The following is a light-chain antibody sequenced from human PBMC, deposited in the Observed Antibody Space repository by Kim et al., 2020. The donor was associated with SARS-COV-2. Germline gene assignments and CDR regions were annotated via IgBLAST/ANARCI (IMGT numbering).Light chain of an antibody. Sequence: KTVPISCTRSSGSIDDNYVQWYQQRPGGVPTAVIYEDDQRPSGVSDRFSGSIDNSSNSASLTISGLKTEDEADYYCQSYNRSNVVFGGGTKVTVL. J-gene: IGLJ2*01. CDR2: EDD. V-gene: IGLV6-57*03. CDR1: SGSIDDNY. CDR3: QSYNRSNVV.